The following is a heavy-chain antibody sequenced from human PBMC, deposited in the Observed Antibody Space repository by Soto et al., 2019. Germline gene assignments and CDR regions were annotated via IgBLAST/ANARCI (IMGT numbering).Heavy chain of an antibody. CDR2: IYHSGST. CDR3: ARGYYYDSSGYYPLKYNWFDP. CDR1: GYSISSGYY. Sequence: PSETLSLTCAVSGYSISSGYYWGWIRQPPGKGLEWIGSIYHSGSTYYNPSLKSRVTISVDTSKNQFSLKLSSVTAADTAVYYCARGYYYDSSGYYPLKYNWFDPWGQGTLVTVSS. V-gene: IGHV4-38-2*01. J-gene: IGHJ5*02. D-gene: IGHD3-22*01.